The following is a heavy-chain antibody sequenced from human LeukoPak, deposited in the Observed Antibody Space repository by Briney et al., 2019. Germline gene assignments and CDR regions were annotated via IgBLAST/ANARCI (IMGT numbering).Heavy chain of an antibody. CDR3: ARGFLGTAYFDY. CDR1: GFTFSRYA. Sequence: GGSLRLSCVASGFTFSRYAMFWVRQAPGKGLDYVSAISGTGDSTYYANSVKGGFTISRDNSKNTLYLQMGSLRAEDMAVYYCARGFLGTAYFDYWGQGTLVTVSS. V-gene: IGHV3-64*01. J-gene: IGHJ4*02. D-gene: IGHD7-27*01. CDR2: ISGTGDST.